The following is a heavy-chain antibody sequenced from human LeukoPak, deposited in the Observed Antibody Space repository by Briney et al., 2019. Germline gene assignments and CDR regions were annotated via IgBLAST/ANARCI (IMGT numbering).Heavy chain of an antibody. CDR1: GFTFSSYT. V-gene: IGHV3-21*01. CDR3: ARDRGAYCGGDCYLGFDY. Sequence: GGSLRLSCAASGFTFSSYTMNWVRQAPGKGLEWVSSIPGSSGYISYAHSVKGRFTISRDNAKKSLYLQMTSLTAEDTAVYYCARDRGAYCGGDCYLGFDYWGRGTLVTVSS. CDR2: IPGSSGYI. D-gene: IGHD2-21*02. J-gene: IGHJ4*01.